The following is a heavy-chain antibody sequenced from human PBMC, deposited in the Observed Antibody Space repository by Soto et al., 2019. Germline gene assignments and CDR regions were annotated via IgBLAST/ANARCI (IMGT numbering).Heavy chain of an antibody. CDR1: GGSVSSYY. CDR2: MYYTGNT. CDR3: ARGGWYLDH. J-gene: IGHJ4*02. V-gene: IGHV4-59*02. Sequence: SETLSLTCTVSGGSVSSYYWSWIRQPPGKGLEWIGYMYYTGNTNYNPSLRSRVTISVDTSKNQFSLKLSSVTAADTAVYYCARGGWYLDHWGQGTLVTVSS. D-gene: IGHD6-19*01.